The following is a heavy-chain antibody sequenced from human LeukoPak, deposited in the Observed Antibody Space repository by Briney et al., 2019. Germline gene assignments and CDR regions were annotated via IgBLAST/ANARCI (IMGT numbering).Heavy chain of an antibody. CDR2: IRYDGSNK. D-gene: IGHD6-13*01. J-gene: IGHJ4*02. Sequence: PGGSLRLSCSASGFIFSSYGMHWVRQAPGKGLEWVAFIRYDGSNKYYADSVKGRFTISRDNAKNSLYLQMNSLRAEDTAVYYCARDRMLAAAGTYDYWGQGTLVTVSS. CDR1: GFIFSSYG. CDR3: ARDRMLAAAGTYDY. V-gene: IGHV3-30*02.